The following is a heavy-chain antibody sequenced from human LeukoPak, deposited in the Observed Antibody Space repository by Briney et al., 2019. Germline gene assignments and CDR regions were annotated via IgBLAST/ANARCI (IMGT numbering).Heavy chain of an antibody. Sequence: GGSLRLSCAASGFTFSSSWMHWVRHVSGKELLWLSRINSDGSSISYADSVKGRFTIPRDNAKNTLDLQMNSLRAEDTAVYYCANPSVGISPYWGEGTLVTVSS. CDR1: GFTFSSSW. CDR3: ANPSVGISPY. CDR2: INSDGSSI. J-gene: IGHJ4*02. D-gene: IGHD1-26*01. V-gene: IGHV3-74*01.